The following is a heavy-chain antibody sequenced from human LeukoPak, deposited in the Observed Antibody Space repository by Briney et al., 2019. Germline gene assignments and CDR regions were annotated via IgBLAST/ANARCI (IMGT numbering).Heavy chain of an antibody. CDR1: GFTFSSYW. CDR2: IDSDGSST. J-gene: IGHJ4*02. Sequence: GGSLRLSCAASGFTFSSYWMHWVRQAPGKGLVWVSRIDSDGSSTIYADSVKGRFTISRDNAKNTLYPQMNSLTAEDTAVYYCARESGSYARPFDYWGQGALVTVSS. D-gene: IGHD1-26*01. V-gene: IGHV3-74*01. CDR3: ARESGSYARPFDY.